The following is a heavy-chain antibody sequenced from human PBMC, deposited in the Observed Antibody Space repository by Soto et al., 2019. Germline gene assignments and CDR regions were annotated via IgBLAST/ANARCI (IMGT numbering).Heavy chain of an antibody. J-gene: IGHJ4*02. CDR3: ARTTAVPNTLRSRYFFDY. V-gene: IGHV4-61*01. Sequence: QVQLQESGPGLLKPSETLSLTCSVSGGSVSNKTYYWSWIRQPPGKRLEWIGYVYYSGTTNYNPSPKRRLTISVDLSKNQFSLRLSSVTTADTALYYCARTTAVPNTLRSRYFFDYWGQGTLVTVSS. D-gene: IGHD4-17*01. CDR2: VYYSGTT. CDR1: GGSVSNKTYY.